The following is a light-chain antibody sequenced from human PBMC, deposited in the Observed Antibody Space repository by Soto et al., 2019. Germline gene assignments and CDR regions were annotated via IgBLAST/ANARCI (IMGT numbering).Light chain of an antibody. J-gene: IGKJ5*01. Sequence: DIVMTHSPDSLAVSLGERATINCKSSQSVSSNLAWHQQRPGQAPRLLIYGASTRATGVPARFSGGGSGTEFTLTITSLQSEDFAVYWCQQYNNWPLTFGPGTRLEIK. CDR3: QQYNNWPLT. V-gene: IGKV3D-15*01. CDR1: QSVSSN. CDR2: GAS.